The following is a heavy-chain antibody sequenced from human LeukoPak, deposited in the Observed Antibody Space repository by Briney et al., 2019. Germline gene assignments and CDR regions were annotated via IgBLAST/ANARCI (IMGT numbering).Heavy chain of an antibody. CDR1: GGSFSGYN. CDR2: INHRGST. D-gene: IGHD6-13*01. J-gene: IGHJ5*02. Sequence: SETLSLTCADYGGSFSGYNWSWIRQPPGKGLERSGEINHRGSTNYNPSLKSRVTISVEKSKKKFSREESCGTAADTAVYYCARVRDSSWFNSFDPWGQGTLVTVSS. V-gene: IGHV4-34*01. CDR3: ARVRDSSWFNSFDP.